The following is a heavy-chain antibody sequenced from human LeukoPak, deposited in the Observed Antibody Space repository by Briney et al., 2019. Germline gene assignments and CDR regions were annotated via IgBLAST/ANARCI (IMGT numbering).Heavy chain of an antibody. CDR1: GFTFSSYS. Sequence: KPGGSLRLSCAASGFTFSSYSMNWVRQAPGKGLEWVSSISSSSSYIYYADSVKGRFTISRDNAKNSLYLQMNSLRAEDTAVYYCAREDIVVVVAATNYYMDVWGKGTTITVSS. CDR3: AREDIVVVVAATNYYMDV. CDR2: ISSSSSYI. V-gene: IGHV3-21*01. D-gene: IGHD2-15*01. J-gene: IGHJ6*03.